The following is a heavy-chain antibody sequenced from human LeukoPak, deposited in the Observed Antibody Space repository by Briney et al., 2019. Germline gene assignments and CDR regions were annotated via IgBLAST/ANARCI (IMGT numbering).Heavy chain of an antibody. CDR3: AKGGSSSWDYFDY. CDR2: IYSGGST. CDR1: GFTVSSNY. Sequence: GGSLRLSCAASGFTVSSNYMSWVRQAPGKGLEWVSVIYSGGSTYYADSVKGRFTISRDNSKNTLYLQMNSLRADDTAVYYCAKGGSSSWDYFDYWGQGTLVTVSS. D-gene: IGHD6-13*01. J-gene: IGHJ4*02. V-gene: IGHV3-53*01.